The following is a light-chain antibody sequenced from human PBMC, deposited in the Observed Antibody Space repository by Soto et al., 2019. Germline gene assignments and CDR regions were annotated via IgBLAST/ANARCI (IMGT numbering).Light chain of an antibody. Sequence: EIVMTQSPATLSVSPGERATLSCRASQSVSSNLAWYQQKPGQAPRLLIYGASTRATGIPARFSGSGSGTEFTLTISSLQSEDFAIYSCQQYNNWPRTFRQGTKV. V-gene: IGKV3-15*01. CDR2: GAS. J-gene: IGKJ1*01. CDR1: QSVSSN. CDR3: QQYNNWPRT.